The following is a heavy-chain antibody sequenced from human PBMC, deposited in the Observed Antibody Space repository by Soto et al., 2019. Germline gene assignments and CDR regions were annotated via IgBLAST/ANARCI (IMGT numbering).Heavy chain of an antibody. CDR3: ARGDGYGEYYFDY. CDR1: GGTFSSYA. Sequence: SVKVSCKASGGTFSSYAISWVRQAPGQGLEWMGGIIPIFGTANYAQKFQGRVTITADESTSTAYVELSSLRSEDTAVYYCARGDGYGEYYFDYWGQGTLVTVSS. CDR2: IIPIFGTA. J-gene: IGHJ4*02. V-gene: IGHV1-69*13. D-gene: IGHD5-12*01.